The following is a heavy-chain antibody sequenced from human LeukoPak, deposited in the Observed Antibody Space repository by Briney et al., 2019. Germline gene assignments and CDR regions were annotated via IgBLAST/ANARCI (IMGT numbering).Heavy chain of an antibody. Sequence: GGSLRLSCAASGFTFSSYSMNWVRQAPGKGLEWVSSISSSSSYIYYVDSVKGRFTISRDNAKNSLYLQMNSLRAEDTAVYYCAREPSKRTTVTSWFDPWGQGTLVTVSS. CDR3: AREPSKRTTVTSWFDP. V-gene: IGHV3-21*01. CDR1: GFTFSSYS. J-gene: IGHJ5*02. CDR2: ISSSSSYI. D-gene: IGHD4-17*01.